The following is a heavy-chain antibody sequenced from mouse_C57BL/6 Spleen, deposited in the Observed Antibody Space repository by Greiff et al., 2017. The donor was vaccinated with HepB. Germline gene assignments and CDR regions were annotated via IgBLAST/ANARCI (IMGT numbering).Heavy chain of an antibody. D-gene: IGHD2-4*01. V-gene: IGHV5-16*01. CDR3: ARGGIYYDDGDAMDY. Sequence: EVKVVESEGGLVQPGRSMKLSCTASGFTFSDYYMAWVRQVPEKGLEWVANINYDGSSTYYLDSLKSRFIISRDNAKNILYLQMSSLKSEDTATYYCARGGIYYDDGDAMDYWGQGTSVTVSS. CDR1: GFTFSDYY. J-gene: IGHJ4*01. CDR2: INYDGSST.